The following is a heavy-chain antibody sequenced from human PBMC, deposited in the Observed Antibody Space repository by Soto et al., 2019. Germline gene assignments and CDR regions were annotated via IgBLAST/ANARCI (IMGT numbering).Heavy chain of an antibody. J-gene: IGHJ6*02. D-gene: IGHD3-22*01. CDR2: ISYDGSNK. V-gene: IGHV3-30*18. CDR1: GFTFSSYG. CDR3: AKCGYHYDYYYYYGMDV. Sequence: PGGSLRLSCAASGFTFSSYGMHWVRQAPGKGLEWVAVISYDGSNKYYADSVKGRFTISRDNSKNTLYLQMNSLRAEDTAVYYCAKCGYHYDYYYYYGMDVWGQGTTVTVSS.